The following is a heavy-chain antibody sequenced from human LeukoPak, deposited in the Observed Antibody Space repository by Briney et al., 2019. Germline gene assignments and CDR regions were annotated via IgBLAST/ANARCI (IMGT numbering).Heavy chain of an antibody. CDR3: AGWAMVRDPLGY. V-gene: IGHV1-69*13. D-gene: IGHD3-10*01. CDR2: IIPIFGTA. Sequence: ASVKVSCKASGGTFSSYAISWVRQAPGQGLEWMGGIIPIFGTANYAQKFQGRVTITADESTSTAYMELSSLRSEDTAVYYCAGWAMVRDPLGYWGQGTLVTVSS. CDR1: GGTFSSYA. J-gene: IGHJ4*02.